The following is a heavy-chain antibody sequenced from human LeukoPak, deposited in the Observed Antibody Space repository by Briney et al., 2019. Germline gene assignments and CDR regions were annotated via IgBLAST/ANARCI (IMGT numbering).Heavy chain of an antibody. CDR3: ATGNYVWGSYRSHIQDY. Sequence: ASVKVSCKASGYTFTSYGTSWVRQTPGQGLEWMGWISAYNGNTNYAQKLQGRVTMTTDTSTSTAYMELRSLRSDDTAVYYCATGNYVWGSYRSHIQDYWGQGTLVTVSS. CDR1: GYTFTSYG. D-gene: IGHD3-16*02. V-gene: IGHV1-18*01. J-gene: IGHJ4*02. CDR2: ISAYNGNT.